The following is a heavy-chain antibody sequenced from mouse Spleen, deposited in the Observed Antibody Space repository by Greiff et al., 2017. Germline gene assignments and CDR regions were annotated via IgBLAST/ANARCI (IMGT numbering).Heavy chain of an antibody. CDR1: GYTFTSYW. Sequence: QVQLQQSGAELVKPGASVKMSCKASGYTFTSYWITWVKQRPGQGLEWIGDIYPGSGSTNYNEKFKSKATLTVDTSSSTAYMQLSSLTSEDSAVYYCARKEGDGSSPWYFDVWGAGTTVTVSS. J-gene: IGHJ1*01. CDR3: ARKEGDGSSPWYFDV. CDR2: IYPGSGST. V-gene: IGHV1-55*01. D-gene: IGHD1-1*01.